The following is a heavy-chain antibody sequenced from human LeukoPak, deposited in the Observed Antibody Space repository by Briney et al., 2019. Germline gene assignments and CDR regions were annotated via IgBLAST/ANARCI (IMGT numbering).Heavy chain of an antibody. D-gene: IGHD2-2*01. CDR3: AKVRRGPVPAASCFDY. CDR2: ISGSGGST. Sequence: PGGSLRLSCAASGFTFTSYEMNWVRQAPGKGLEWVSAISGSGGSTYYADSVKGRFTISRDNSKNTLYLQMNSLRAEDTAVYYCAKVRRGPVPAASCFDYWGQGTLVTVSS. V-gene: IGHV3-23*01. J-gene: IGHJ4*02. CDR1: GFTFTSYE.